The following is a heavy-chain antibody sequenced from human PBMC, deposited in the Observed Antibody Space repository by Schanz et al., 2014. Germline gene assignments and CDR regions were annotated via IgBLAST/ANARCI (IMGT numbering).Heavy chain of an antibody. V-gene: IGHV1-69*09. J-gene: IGHJ4*02. D-gene: IGHD6-13*01. CDR3: ARDGVDAAAGGNY. CDR1: GYTFTSDS. Sequence: QVQLVQSGTQVKKPGASVKVSCKASGYTFTSDSMHWVRQAPGQGLEWMGRIIPILGIATYAQKFQGRLTITADKSTSTAYMELSSLRSEDTAVYYCARDGVDAAAGGNYWGQGTLVTVSS. CDR2: IIPILGIA.